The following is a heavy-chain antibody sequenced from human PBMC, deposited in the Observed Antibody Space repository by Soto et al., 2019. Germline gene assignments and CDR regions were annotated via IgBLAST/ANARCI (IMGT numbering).Heavy chain of an antibody. CDR2: IKRNIDGGTT. CDR3: TTVDAVVLN. J-gene: IGHJ4*02. CDR1: GFTFSNAW. Sequence: EVQLVESGGGLVKPGGSLRLSCAASGFTFSNAWMSWVRQAPGGGLEWVGRIKRNIDGGTTDYAAPVKGRFAISRDDSNSILYLEMNSLRSEDTAVYYCTTVDAVVLNWGQGVLVTDSS. V-gene: IGHV3-15*01. D-gene: IGHD6-19*01.